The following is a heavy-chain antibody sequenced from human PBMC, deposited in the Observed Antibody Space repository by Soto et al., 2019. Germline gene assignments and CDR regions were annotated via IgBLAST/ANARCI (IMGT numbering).Heavy chain of an antibody. D-gene: IGHD3-10*01. Sequence: QLQMQESGPGLAKPSETLSLNCTVSGGSISSSGYYWGWIRQPPGKGLEWIGSIYYSGSPYYNPSLKSRVTISVDSSKNQFSLKLTSVTAADTAVYYCARRELQFLLLDYWGQGTLVTVSS. J-gene: IGHJ4*02. CDR1: GGSISSSGYY. V-gene: IGHV4-39*01. CDR3: ARRELQFLLLDY. CDR2: IYYSGSP.